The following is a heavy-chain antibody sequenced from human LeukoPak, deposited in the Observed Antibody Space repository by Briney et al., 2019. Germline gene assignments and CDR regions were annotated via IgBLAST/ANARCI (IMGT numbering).Heavy chain of an antibody. V-gene: IGHV1-69*05. CDR2: IIPIFGTA. Sequence: GASVKVSCKASGGTFSRYAISWVRQAPGQGLEWMGGIIPIFGTANYAQKFQGRVTITTDESTSTAYMELSSLRSEDTAVYYCARDGDTAMVEIYYYYMDVWGKGTTVTVSS. J-gene: IGHJ6*03. CDR3: ARDGDTAMVEIYYYYMDV. CDR1: GGTFSRYA. D-gene: IGHD5-18*01.